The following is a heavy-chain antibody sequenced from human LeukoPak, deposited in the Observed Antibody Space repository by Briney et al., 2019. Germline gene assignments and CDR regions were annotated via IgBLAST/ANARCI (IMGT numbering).Heavy chain of an antibody. CDR2: IFPIFGTA. J-gene: IGHJ5*02. Sequence: SVKVSCKASGGTFSSYAISWVRQAPGQGLEWMGGIFPIFGTANYAQKFQGRVTITADESTGTAYMELSSRGPEDTAVYYCATVLGEWLENWFDPWGQGHVVTVSS. D-gene: IGHD3-16*01. CDR1: GGTFSSYA. V-gene: IGHV1-69*01. CDR3: ATVLGEWLENWFDP.